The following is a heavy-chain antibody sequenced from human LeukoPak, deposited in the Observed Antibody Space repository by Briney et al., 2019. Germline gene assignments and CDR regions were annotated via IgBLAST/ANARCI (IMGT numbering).Heavy chain of an antibody. Sequence: SETLSLTCTVSGGSISTGGYLWSWIRQHPGRGLEWLGYFYYSGSTYYDPSLKSRVTISVDTSKNQFSLKLTSVTAADTAVYYCARASGTAYHAYYFDSWGQGTLVTVSS. CDR1: GGSISTGGYL. V-gene: IGHV4-31*03. J-gene: IGHJ4*02. D-gene: IGHD2-8*02. CDR2: FYYSGST. CDR3: ARASGTAYHAYYFDS.